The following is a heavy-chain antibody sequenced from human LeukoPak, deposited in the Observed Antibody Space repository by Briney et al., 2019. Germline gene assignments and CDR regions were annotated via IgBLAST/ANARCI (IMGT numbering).Heavy chain of an antibody. CDR2: ISSSSSTI. D-gene: IGHD3-10*01. CDR1: GFTFSSYS. Sequence: PGGSLRLSCAASGFTFSSYSMNWVRQAPGKGLEWVSYISSSSSTIYYADSVKGRFTISRDNAKNSLYLQMNSLRAEDTAVYYCARDRHYLFDYWGQGTLVTVSS. V-gene: IGHV3-48*01. J-gene: IGHJ4*02. CDR3: ARDRHYLFDY.